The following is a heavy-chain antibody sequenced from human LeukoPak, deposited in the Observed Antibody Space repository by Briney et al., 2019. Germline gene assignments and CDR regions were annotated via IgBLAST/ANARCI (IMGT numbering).Heavy chain of an antibody. J-gene: IGHJ4*02. CDR2: IDPNSGGT. Sequence: GASVKVSCKASGFSFTGYFMHWVRQAPGQGPEWMGRIDPNSGGTNYALKFQGRVTMTSDTSITTAYMDLSRLRSDDTAVYYCARGPHDTAYYFDQWGQGTLVTVSP. V-gene: IGHV1-2*06. CDR3: ARGPHDTAYYFDQ. D-gene: IGHD5-18*01. CDR1: GFSFTGYF.